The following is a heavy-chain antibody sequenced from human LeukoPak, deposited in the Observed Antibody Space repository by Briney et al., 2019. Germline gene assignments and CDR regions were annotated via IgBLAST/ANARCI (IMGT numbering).Heavy chain of an antibody. V-gene: IGHV4-34*01. CDR3: ARGVVSGRFGDYYYYMDV. J-gene: IGHJ6*03. D-gene: IGHD3-16*01. CDR2: INPSGST. CDR1: GGSFSDYY. Sequence: PSETLSLTCVVFGGSFSDYYWSWIRQPPGKGLEWIGEINPSGSTNYNPSLKSRVTISIHTSTNQFSLRLPSVTAADTAVYYCARGVVSGRFGDYYYYMDVWGKGTTVTVSS.